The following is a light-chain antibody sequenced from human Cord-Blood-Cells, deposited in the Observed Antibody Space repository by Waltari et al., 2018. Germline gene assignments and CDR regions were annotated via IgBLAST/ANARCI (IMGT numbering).Light chain of an antibody. J-gene: IGLJ1*01. CDR3: SSYTSSSTLV. CDR2: EVS. V-gene: IGLV2-14*01. Sequence: QSALTQPASVSGSPGPSITISCTGTSSAVGGYNYVPWYQQHPGKAPKLMIYEVSNRPAGVSNRFSGSKSGNTASLTISGLQAEDEADYYCSSYTSSSTLVCGTGTKVTVL. CDR1: SSAVGGYNY.